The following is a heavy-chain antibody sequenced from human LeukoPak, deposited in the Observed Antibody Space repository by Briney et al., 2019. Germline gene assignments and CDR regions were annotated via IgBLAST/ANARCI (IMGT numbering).Heavy chain of an antibody. J-gene: IGHJ6*02. CDR2: ISSSSDDYK. CDR1: GFTFSSYN. D-gene: IGHD3-16*01. V-gene: IGHV3-21*04. CDR3: ARGGGLDV. Sequence: PWGSLRLSCVASGFTFSSYNMHWVRQAPGKGLEWVSTISSSSDDYKYYADSVKGRFTISRDNAKNSLYLQMSNLRAEDTAVYFCARGGGLDVWGQGATVTVSS.